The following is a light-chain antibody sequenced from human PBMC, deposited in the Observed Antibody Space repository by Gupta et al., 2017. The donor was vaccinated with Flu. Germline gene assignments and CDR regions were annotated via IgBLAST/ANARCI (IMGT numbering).Light chain of an antibody. CDR3: QQDNNWPRT. CDR1: QSVSSN. Sequence: PAISSVLRGERATLSCRASQSVSSNIAWYQQKPGQAPRLLIYGASTRATGIPARFSGSGSGTEFTLTISSLQSEAFAVYYCQQDNNWPRTFGQGTKVEIK. CDR2: GAS. V-gene: IGKV3-15*01. J-gene: IGKJ1*01.